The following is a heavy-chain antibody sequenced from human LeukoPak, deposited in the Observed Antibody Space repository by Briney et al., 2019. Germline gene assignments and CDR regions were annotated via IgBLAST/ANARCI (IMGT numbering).Heavy chain of an antibody. J-gene: IGHJ5*02. CDR2: FDPEDGET. D-gene: IGHD7-27*01. CDR1: GYTLTEVS. V-gene: IGHV1-24*01. CDR3: ATNWGRGGWFDP. Sequence: APVKVSCKVSGYTLTEVSMHWVRQTPGKGLEWMGGFDPEDGETIYAQKFQGRVTMTEDTSTDTAYMELSSLRSEDTAVYYCATNWGRGGWFDPWGQGTLVTVSS.